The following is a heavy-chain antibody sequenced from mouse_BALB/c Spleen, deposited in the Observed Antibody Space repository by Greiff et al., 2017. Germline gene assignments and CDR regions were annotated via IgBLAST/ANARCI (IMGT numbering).Heavy chain of an antibody. CDR3: VRVYDGIAY. J-gene: IGHJ3*01. CDR1: GFSLTSYD. D-gene: IGHD2-12*01. V-gene: IGHV2-9-2*01. Sequence: QVQLKQSGPGLVAPSQSLSITCNVSGFSLTSYDISWIRQPPGQGLEWLGVIWTGGGTNYNSAFMSRLSISKANSKSQVILKMNSLQTADTAIYYCVRVYDGIAYWGQGTLVTVSA. CDR2: IWTGGGT.